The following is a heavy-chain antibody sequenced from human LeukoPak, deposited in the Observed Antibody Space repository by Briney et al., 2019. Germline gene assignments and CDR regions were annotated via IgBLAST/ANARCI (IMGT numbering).Heavy chain of an antibody. CDR3: ARDRAQMTSYYYYGMDV. CDR1: GFTFSSYG. D-gene: IGHD2-2*01. V-gene: IGHV3-33*01. Sequence: GGSLRLSCAASGFTFSSYGMHWVRQAPGKGLEWVAVIWYDGSNKYYADSVKGRFTISRDNSKNTLYLQINSLRAEDTAVYYCARDRAQMTSYYYYGMDVWGQGTTVTVSS. CDR2: IWYDGSNK. J-gene: IGHJ6*02.